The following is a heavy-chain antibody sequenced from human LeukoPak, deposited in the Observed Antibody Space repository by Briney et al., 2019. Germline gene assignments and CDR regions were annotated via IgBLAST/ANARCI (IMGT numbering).Heavy chain of an antibody. D-gene: IGHD5-18*01. CDR2: IKQDGREK. CDR1: GFTFCSYW. J-gene: IGHJ4*02. CDR3: ARFRTAMQLWKGYYFDY. Sequence: GGSLRLSCGASGFTFCSYWMSWVRPAPGKGLEWVVNIKQDGREKYYVDSVKGRFTIYRDNAKNSLYLQMNSLRAEDTAVDYCARFRTAMQLWKGYYFDYWGQGTLVTVSS. V-gene: IGHV3-7*01.